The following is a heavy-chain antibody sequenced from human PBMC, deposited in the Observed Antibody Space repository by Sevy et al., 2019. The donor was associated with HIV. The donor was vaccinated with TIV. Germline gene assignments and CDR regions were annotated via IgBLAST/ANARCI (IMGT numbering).Heavy chain of an antibody. D-gene: IGHD2-2*01. V-gene: IGHV3-7*01. CDR2: IKRDGSEK. CDR3: ARALVVVPAATLGY. Sequence: GGSLRLSCAASGFTFSSYWMSWVRQAPGKGLEWVANIKRDGSEKYYVDSVKGRFTISRDNAKNSLYLQMNSLRAEDTAVYYCARALVVVPAATLGYWGQGTLVTVSS. J-gene: IGHJ4*02. CDR1: GFTFSSYW.